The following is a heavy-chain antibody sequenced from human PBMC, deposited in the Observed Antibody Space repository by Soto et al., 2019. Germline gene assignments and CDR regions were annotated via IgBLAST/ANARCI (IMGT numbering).Heavy chain of an antibody. CDR3: EKDRTTHYYYYGMDV. CDR2: ISGSGGST. CDR1: GFTFSSYA. V-gene: IGHV3-23*01. Sequence: GGSLRLSCAASGFTFSSYAMSWVRQAPGKGLEWVSAISGSGGSTYYADSVKGRFTISRDNSKNTLYLQMNSLRAEDTAVYYCEKDRTTHYYYYGMDVWGQGTTVTVYS. D-gene: IGHD1-1*01. J-gene: IGHJ6*02.